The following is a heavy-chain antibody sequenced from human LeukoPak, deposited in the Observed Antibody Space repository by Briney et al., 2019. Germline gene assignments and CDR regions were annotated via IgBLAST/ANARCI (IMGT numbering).Heavy chain of an antibody. CDR2: IYYSGST. CDR3: ARLSYYDFWSGPLYYFDY. D-gene: IGHD3-3*01. CDR1: GGSISSSSYY. J-gene: IGHJ4*02. V-gene: IGHV4-39*01. Sequence: SETLSLTCTVSGGSISSSSYYWGWIRQPPGKGLEWIGSIYYSGSTYYNPSLKSRVTISVDTSKNQFSLKLSSVTAADTAVYYCARLSYYDFWSGPLYYFDYWGQGTLVTVSS.